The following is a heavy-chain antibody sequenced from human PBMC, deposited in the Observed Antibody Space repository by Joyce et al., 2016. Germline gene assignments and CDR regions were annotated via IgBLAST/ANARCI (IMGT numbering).Heavy chain of an antibody. CDR1: GFTVSDYY. J-gene: IGHJ6*02. Sequence: EVQLVESGGGLIQPGGSLRLSCAVSGFTVSDYYMACVRQAPGKGLQWVSVISSGGTTSYADSVKGRFSISRDNSKNTLYLQMNSLRAEDTAVYYCARDYFYGMDVWGQGTTVTVSS. CDR2: ISSGGTT. CDR3: ARDYFYGMDV. V-gene: IGHV3-53*01.